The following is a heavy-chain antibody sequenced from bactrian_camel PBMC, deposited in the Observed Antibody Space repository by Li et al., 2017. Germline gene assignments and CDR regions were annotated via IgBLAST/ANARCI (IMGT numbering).Heavy chain of an antibody. J-gene: IGHJ4*01. CDR3: AASGGQLGRWCYEFPVNWVSWLYN. V-gene: IGHV3S53*01. D-gene: IGHD3*01. CDR1: GYISRSYC. Sequence: HVQLVESGGGLVQPGGSLRLSCAISGYISRSYCLGWFRQAPGKEREGVTSIDSDGHTAYADSVKGRFTISQDGAKNTLYLHMNNLKPEDTAMYHCAASGGQLGRWCYEFPVNWVSWLYNWGQGTQVTVS. CDR2: IDSDGHT.